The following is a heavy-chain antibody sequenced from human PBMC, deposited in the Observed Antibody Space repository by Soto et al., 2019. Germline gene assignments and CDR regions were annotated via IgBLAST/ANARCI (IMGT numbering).Heavy chain of an antibody. D-gene: IGHD6-6*01. CDR2: ISAYNGNT. V-gene: IGHV1-18*01. Sequence: ASVKVSCKASGYTFTSYGISWVRQAPGQGLEWMGWISAYNGNTNYAQKLQGRVTMTTDTSTSTAYMELRSLRSDDTAVYYCARDPWTSIAAPNLDYWGQGTLVTVS. J-gene: IGHJ4*02. CDR1: GYTFTSYG. CDR3: ARDPWTSIAAPNLDY.